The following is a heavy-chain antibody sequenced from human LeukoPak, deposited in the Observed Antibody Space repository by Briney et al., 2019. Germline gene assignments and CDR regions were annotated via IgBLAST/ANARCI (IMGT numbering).Heavy chain of an antibody. D-gene: IGHD3-9*01. J-gene: IGHJ4*02. Sequence: SGPTLVNPTQTLTLTCTFSGFSISTSGVGVVWIGHPPGKALHWLALIYWDDDKRYSPSLKSRLTITKDTSKNQVVLTMTNMDPVDTATYYCAHGRYFDPFFRWGQGTLVTVSS. V-gene: IGHV2-5*02. CDR1: GFSISTSGVG. CDR3: AHGRYFDPFFR. CDR2: IYWDDDK.